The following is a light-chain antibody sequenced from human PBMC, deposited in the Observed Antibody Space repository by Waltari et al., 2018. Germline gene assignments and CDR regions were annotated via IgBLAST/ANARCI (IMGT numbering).Light chain of an antibody. Sequence: LVLTQSPSASASLGASAKLTCTLSSGYSSNVITRLQPKPGKGPRYLMKVNSDGRHRKGDDIPDRFSSSNSGTEYYVTISSLQSEDEADYYCQTGGHGTWVFGGGTKLTVL. V-gene: IGLV4-69*01. CDR2: VNSDGRH. CDR1: SGYSSNV. CDR3: QTGGHGTWV. J-gene: IGLJ3*02.